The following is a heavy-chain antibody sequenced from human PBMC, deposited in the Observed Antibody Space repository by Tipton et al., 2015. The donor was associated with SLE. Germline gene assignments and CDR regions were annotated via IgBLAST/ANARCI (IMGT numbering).Heavy chain of an antibody. V-gene: IGHV4-61*09. CDR1: GGSISSGSHY. D-gene: IGHD3-22*01. Sequence: TLSLTCTVSGGSISSGSHYWSWIRQPAGRGLEWIGYIYTSGSTNYNPSLKSRATISLDTSKNQFSLKLSSVTAADTAVYYCARDGDYYDSSGYFFDAFDIWGQGTMVTVSS. CDR2: IYTSGST. CDR3: ARDGDYYDSSGYFFDAFDI. J-gene: IGHJ3*02.